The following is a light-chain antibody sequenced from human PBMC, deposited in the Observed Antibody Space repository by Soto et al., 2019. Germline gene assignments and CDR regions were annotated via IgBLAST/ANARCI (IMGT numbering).Light chain of an antibody. CDR2: DAS. CDR1: QSVSSN. CDR3: QQYETWPLT. Sequence: LVTQSPAMLAVSPGERGTLSCRASQSVSSNFAWYQQKPGQAPSLLIFDASTRATGVPDRFSGSGSGTEVTLTIDSLQSEDFAFYYCQQYETWPLTFGQGTKVDIK. J-gene: IGKJ1*01. V-gene: IGKV3D-15*01.